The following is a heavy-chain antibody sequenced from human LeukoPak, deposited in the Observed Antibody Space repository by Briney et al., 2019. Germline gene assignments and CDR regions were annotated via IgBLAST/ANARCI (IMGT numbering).Heavy chain of an antibody. J-gene: IGHJ3*02. CDR3: ARDAERIRATDGFDI. V-gene: IGHV3-21*01. Sequence: GGSLRLSCTASGFTFINYNINWVRQVPGKGLEWVSSIGDDDSYVHYADSVKGRFTISRDNAKNSVSLQMNSLRVEDAAIYYCARDAERIRATDGFDIWGQGTMVTVSS. CDR2: IGDDDSYV. CDR1: GFTFINYN. D-gene: IGHD3-10*01.